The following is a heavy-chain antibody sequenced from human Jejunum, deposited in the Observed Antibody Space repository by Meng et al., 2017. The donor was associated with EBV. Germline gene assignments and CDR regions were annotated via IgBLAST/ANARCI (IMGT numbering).Heavy chain of an antibody. J-gene: IGHJ4*02. CDR2: ISSRSSTI. CDR3: AREMSTITCFDY. V-gene: IGHV3-48*04. Sequence: EVQLVESGGVLVQPGXXXXLSCAASGFTFTTYWMHWVRQAPGKGLVWVSYISSRSSTIYYADSVKGRFTISRDNAHNSLYLQMNSLRAEDTAVYYCAREMSTITCFDYWGQGTLVTVSS. D-gene: IGHD5-24*01. CDR1: GFTFTTYW.